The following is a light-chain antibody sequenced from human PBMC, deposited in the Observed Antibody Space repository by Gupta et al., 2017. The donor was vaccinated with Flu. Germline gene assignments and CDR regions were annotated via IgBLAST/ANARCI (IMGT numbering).Light chain of an antibody. Sequence: ARIPCSGNELPKQFTSWYQQKQGQAPVTVIYTDNRRPSGIPERFSGSSYGTTATLTISGVLAEDEADYYCQSVDRGGLSVVFGGGTKVTVL. J-gene: IGLJ3*02. CDR2: TDN. CDR1: ELPKQF. CDR3: QSVDRGGLSVV. V-gene: IGLV3-25*03.